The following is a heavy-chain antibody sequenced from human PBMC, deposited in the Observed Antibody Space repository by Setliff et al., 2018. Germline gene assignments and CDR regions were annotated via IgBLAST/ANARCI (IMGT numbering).Heavy chain of an antibody. J-gene: IGHJ4*01. CDR1: GYSFLSYG. CDR3: ARDQYTSGWYGPPESYFDC. CDR2: ISAQDGNT. D-gene: IGHD6-19*01. Sequence: ASVKVSCKASGYSFLSYGITWVRQAPGQGLEWMGWISAQDGNTIYAQNFQGRVTMTTDTSTSTAYMELRSLRSDDTAVYYCARDQYTSGWYGPPESYFDCWGLGILVTVSS. V-gene: IGHV1-18*01.